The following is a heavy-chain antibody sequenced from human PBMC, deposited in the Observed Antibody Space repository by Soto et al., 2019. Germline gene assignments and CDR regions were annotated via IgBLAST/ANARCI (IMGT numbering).Heavy chain of an antibody. Sequence: EVQLVESGGGLVKPGGSLRLSCAASGFTFSSHSMNWVRQAPGKGLEWVASISSSSSHIYYAESVKGRFTISRDNAKNSLYLQMNSLRAEDTAVYYCVSGLRPSYCGGDCYFQYYFDYWGQGTLVTVSS. D-gene: IGHD2-21*01. CDR1: GFTFSSHS. CDR2: ISSSSSHI. CDR3: VSGLRPSYCGGDCYFQYYFDY. V-gene: IGHV3-21*02. J-gene: IGHJ4*02.